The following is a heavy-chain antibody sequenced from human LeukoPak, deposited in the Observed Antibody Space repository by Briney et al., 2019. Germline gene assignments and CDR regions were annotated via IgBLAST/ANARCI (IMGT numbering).Heavy chain of an antibody. Sequence: ASVKVSCKVSGYTLTELSMHWVRQAPGKGLEWMGGFDSEDGETIYAQKFQGRVTMTEDTSTDTAYMELSSLRSEDTAVYYCAAAVGRDGYIDAFDIWGQGTMVTVSS. CDR2: FDSEDGET. CDR1: GYTLTELS. V-gene: IGHV1-24*01. J-gene: IGHJ3*02. CDR3: AAAVGRDGYIDAFDI. D-gene: IGHD5-24*01.